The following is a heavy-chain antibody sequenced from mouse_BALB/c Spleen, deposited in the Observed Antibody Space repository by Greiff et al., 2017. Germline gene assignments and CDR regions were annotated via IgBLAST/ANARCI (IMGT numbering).Heavy chain of an antibody. J-gene: IGHJ4*01. CDR2: ISSGGSYT. Sequence: EVQLVESGGGLVKPGGSLKLSCAASGFTFSSYAMSWVRQSPEKRLEWVAEISSGGSYTYYPDTVTGRFTISRDNAKNTLYLEMSSLRSEDTAMYYCARDYGSRAYAMDYWGQGTSVTVSS. CDR3: ARDYGSRAYAMDY. V-gene: IGHV5-9-4*01. CDR1: GFTFSSYA. D-gene: IGHD1-1*01.